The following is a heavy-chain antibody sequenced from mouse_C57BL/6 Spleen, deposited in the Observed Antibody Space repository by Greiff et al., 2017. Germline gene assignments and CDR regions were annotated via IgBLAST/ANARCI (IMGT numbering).Heavy chain of an antibody. CDR1: GFTFSDYG. J-gene: IGHJ4*01. V-gene: IGHV5-17*01. CDR3: ARSYYSYAMDY. D-gene: IGHD1-1*01. Sequence: EVQGVESGGGLVKPGGSLKLSCAASGFTFSDYGLHWVRQAPEKGLEWVAYISSGSSTIYYADTVKGRFTISRDNAKNTLFLQMTSLRSEDTAMYYCARSYYSYAMDYWGQGTSVTVSS. CDR2: ISSGSSTI.